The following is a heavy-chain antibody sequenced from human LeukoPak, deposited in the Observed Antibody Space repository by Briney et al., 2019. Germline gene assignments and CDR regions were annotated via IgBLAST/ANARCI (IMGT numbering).Heavy chain of an antibody. V-gene: IGHV3-48*03. J-gene: IGHJ3*02. D-gene: IGHD6-6*01. CDR2: ISSSGSTI. Sequence: PTGGSLRLSCAASGFTFSSYEMNWVRQAPGKGLEWVSYISSSGSTIYYADYVKGRFTISRDNAKNSLYLQMNSLRAEDTAVYYCVTPTSPQDDAFDIWGQGTMVTVSS. CDR3: VTPTSPQDDAFDI. CDR1: GFTFSSYE.